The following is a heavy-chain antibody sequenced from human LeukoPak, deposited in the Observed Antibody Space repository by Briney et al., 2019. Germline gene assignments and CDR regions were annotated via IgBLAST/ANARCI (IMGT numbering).Heavy chain of an antibody. CDR2: IKQDGSEK. J-gene: IGHJ4*02. CDR3: AKGVIEGAFDY. D-gene: IGHD2/OR15-2a*01. Sequence: TGGSLRLSCAASGFTFSSYWMSWVRQAPGKGLEWVANIKQDGSEKYYVDSVKGRFTISGDNSKNTLYLQMNSLRAEDTAVYYCAKGVIEGAFDYWGQGTLVTVSS. V-gene: IGHV3-7*01. CDR1: GFTFSSYW.